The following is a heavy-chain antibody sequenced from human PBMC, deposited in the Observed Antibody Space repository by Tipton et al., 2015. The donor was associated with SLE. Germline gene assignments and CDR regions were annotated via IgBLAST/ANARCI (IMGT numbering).Heavy chain of an antibody. CDR1: GGSISSSSYY. CDR3: VRERKYVVRFRELVAPDL. J-gene: IGHJ3*01. Sequence: TLSLTCTVSGGSISSSSYYWGWIRQPPGKGLEWIGSIYYSGRTYYNPSLKSRVTMSVDTSKNQFSLKLSSVTAADTAMYYCVRERKYVVRFRELVAPDLWGQGTAITVSS. D-gene: IGHD1-26*01. V-gene: IGHV4-39*02. CDR2: IYYSGRT.